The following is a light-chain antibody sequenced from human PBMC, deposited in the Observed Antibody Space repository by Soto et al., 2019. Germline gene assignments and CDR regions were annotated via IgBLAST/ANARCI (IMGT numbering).Light chain of an antibody. CDR1: QSVSSSY. Sequence: EIVLTQSPGTLSLSPGERATLSCRAGQSVSSSYLAWYQQKPGQAPRLLIYGASSRATGIPDRFSGSGSGTEFTLTISSLQSEDSAVYYCQQYNNWPAITFGQGTRLEIK. V-gene: IGKV3-20*01. CDR2: GAS. J-gene: IGKJ5*01. CDR3: QQYNNWPAIT.